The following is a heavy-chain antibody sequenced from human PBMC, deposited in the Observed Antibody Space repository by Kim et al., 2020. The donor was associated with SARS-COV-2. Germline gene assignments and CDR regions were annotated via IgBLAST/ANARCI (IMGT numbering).Heavy chain of an antibody. V-gene: IGHV3-23*01. CDR1: GFTFSSYA. CDR2: ISGSGGST. Sequence: GGSLRLSCAASGFTFSSYAMSWVRQAPGKGLEWVSAISGSGGSTYYADSVKGRFTISRDNSKNTLYLQMNSLRAEDTAVYYCAKDYWAYTDLAYYGMDVWGQGTTVTVSS. D-gene: IGHD2-2*02. J-gene: IGHJ6*02. CDR3: AKDYWAYTDLAYYGMDV.